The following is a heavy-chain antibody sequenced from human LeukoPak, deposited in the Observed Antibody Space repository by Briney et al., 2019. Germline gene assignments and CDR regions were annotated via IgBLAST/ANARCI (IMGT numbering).Heavy chain of an antibody. CDR2: INKDGIET. J-gene: IGHJ5*02. Sequence: GGSLRLSCAASGFSFSNYWMTWVRQVPGKGLEWVANINKDGIETYYVDSVKGRFTISRDNAKNSLFLQMNSLRAEDTALYYCARDGDLSRLDPWGQGSLVTVSS. CDR1: GFSFSNYW. CDR3: ARDGDLSRLDP. V-gene: IGHV3-7*03. D-gene: IGHD7-27*01.